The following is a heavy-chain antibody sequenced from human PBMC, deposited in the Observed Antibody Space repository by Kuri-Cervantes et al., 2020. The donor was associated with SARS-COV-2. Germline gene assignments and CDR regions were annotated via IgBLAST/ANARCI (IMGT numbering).Heavy chain of an antibody. CDR2: ISSSSSYI. CDR1: GFTFSSYS. Sequence: GESLKISCAASGFTFSSYSMNWVRQAPGKGLEWVSSISSSSSYIYYADSVKGRFTISRDNAKNSLYLQMNSLRAEDTAVYYCAREDAFYDAFDIWGQGTMVTVSS. D-gene: IGHD3-3*02. J-gene: IGHJ3*02. CDR3: AREDAFYDAFDI. V-gene: IGHV3-21*01.